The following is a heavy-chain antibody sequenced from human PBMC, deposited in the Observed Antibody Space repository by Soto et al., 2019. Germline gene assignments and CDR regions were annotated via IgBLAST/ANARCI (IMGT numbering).Heavy chain of an antibody. CDR1: GYTFITYG. D-gene: IGHD5-12*01. CDR3: AGEGVAPYYYYGMDV. Sequence: ASVKVSCKASGYTFITYGISWVRQAPGQGLEWMGWISSYNGDTNYAQTFQGRVTMTTDTSTSTVYMELRSLRSDDTAVYYCAGEGVAPYYYYGMDVWGQGTPVTVSS. J-gene: IGHJ6*02. V-gene: IGHV1-18*01. CDR2: ISSYNGDT.